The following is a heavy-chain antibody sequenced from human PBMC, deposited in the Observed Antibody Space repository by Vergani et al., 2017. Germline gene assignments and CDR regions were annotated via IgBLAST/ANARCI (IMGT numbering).Heavy chain of an antibody. CDR3: AKVGRSEEAATFGAFDI. CDR1: GFTFRIYG. D-gene: IGHD2-15*01. J-gene: IGHJ3*02. CDR2: IRYDGTKR. V-gene: IGHV3-30*02. Sequence: QVQLVESGGGVVQPGGSLRLSCIASGFTFRIYGMHWVRQAPGKGLEWVAFIRYDGTKRFYGDSVKGRFTISRDNSKNTLFLHMNSLRPEDTAVYYCAKVGRSEEAATFGAFDIWGQGTMVTVSS.